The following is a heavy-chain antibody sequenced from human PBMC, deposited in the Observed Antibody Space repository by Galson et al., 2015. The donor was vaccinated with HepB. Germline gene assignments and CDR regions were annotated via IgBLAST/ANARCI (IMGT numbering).Heavy chain of an antibody. CDR3: ARDSRATFGEPNWFDP. D-gene: IGHD3-3*01. CDR1: GFTFSSYN. J-gene: IGHJ5*02. Sequence: SLRLSCAASGFTFSSYNMNWVRQAPGKGLDWISYISATGTTIDYAASVKGRFIISRDNAKNSLYLQMNSLRVEDTAVYYCARDSRATFGEPNWFDPWGQGTLVIVSS. V-gene: IGHV3-48*03. CDR2: ISATGTTI.